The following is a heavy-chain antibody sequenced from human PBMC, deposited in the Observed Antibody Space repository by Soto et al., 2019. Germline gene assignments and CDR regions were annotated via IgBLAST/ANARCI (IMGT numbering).Heavy chain of an antibody. CDR1: GFTFNKYW. Sequence: HPWGSLRLSCAASGFTFNKYWMTWVRQAPGKGLEWVANINQDGSDKYYMRSVMGRFTISRDNDKNSLYLQMNFLRVEDTTTYYCARDEEVDNKYNGLDVCGQGTTVTVSS. D-gene: IGHD2-15*01. V-gene: IGHV3-7*01. J-gene: IGHJ6*02. CDR2: INQDGSDK. CDR3: ARDEEVDNKYNGLDV.